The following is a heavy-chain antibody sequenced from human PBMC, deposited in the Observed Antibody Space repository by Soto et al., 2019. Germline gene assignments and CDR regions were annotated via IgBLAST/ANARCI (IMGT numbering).Heavy chain of an antibody. Sequence: GGSLRLSIAASGFTFSSYAISWVRQAPGKGLEWVSAISGSGSSTYYADSVKGRFTISRDNSKNTLYLQVNSLRAEDTAVYYCAKGDRGYSYYFDYWGQGTLVTVSS. J-gene: IGHJ4*02. V-gene: IGHV3-23*01. CDR2: ISGSGSST. D-gene: IGHD5-18*01. CDR3: AKGDRGYSYYFDY. CDR1: GFTFSSYA.